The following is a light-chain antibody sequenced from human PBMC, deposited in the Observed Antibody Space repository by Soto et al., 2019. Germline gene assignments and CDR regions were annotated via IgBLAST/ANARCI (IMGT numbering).Light chain of an antibody. Sequence: EIVLTQSPGTLSLSPGEGATLSCRASQTISNTYLAWYQQKPGQAPRLLIYGASSRATGIPDRFSGSGSGTDFTLTISGLEPEDFAVYYCQSYGRTVFPFGPGTKVHIK. CDR2: GAS. V-gene: IGKV3-20*01. CDR3: QSYGRTVFP. CDR1: QTISNTY. J-gene: IGKJ3*01.